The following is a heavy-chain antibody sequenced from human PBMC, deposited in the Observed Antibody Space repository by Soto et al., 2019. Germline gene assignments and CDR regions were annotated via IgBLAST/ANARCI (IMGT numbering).Heavy chain of an antibody. CDR3: ARGGYDSSGFVAFDI. V-gene: IGHV1-69*13. J-gene: IGHJ3*02. CDR2: IIPIFGIA. CDR1: GGTFSSYA. Sequence: SVKVSCKASGGTFSSYAISWVRQAPGQGLEWMGGIIPIFGIANYAQKFQGRVTITADESTSTAYMELSSLRSEDTAVYYCARGGYDSSGFVAFDIWGQGTMVTVSS. D-gene: IGHD3-22*01.